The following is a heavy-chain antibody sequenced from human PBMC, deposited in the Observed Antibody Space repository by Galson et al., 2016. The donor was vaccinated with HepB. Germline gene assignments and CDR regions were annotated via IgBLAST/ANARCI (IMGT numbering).Heavy chain of an antibody. CDR1: GYIFSSHG. Sequence: SLRLSCAASGYIFSSHGIHWVRQAPGKGLEWVAVVWYDGSKGYYADSVKGRFTVSKDNPKNTAYLQMNSLRVEDTAVYYCARTIGFHADYWGQGTLVTVSS. V-gene: IGHV3-33*01. CDR2: VWYDGSKG. CDR3: ARTIGFHADY. J-gene: IGHJ4*02.